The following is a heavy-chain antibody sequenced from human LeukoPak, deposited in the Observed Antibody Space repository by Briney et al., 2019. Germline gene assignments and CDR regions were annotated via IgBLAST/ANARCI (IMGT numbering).Heavy chain of an antibody. V-gene: IGHV3-33*01. CDR3: GSVLTVTFYS. CDR1: GFTFSPYG. J-gene: IGHJ4*02. D-gene: IGHD4-17*01. Sequence: SGGSLRLSWAASGFTFSPYGMHWVRQAPGKGLEWVALVWSDGNGKFYADSVKGRFTISRDNSKNTVYLQMNSLRAEDTAVYYCGSVLTVTFYSWGQGTLVTVSS. CDR2: VWSDGNGK.